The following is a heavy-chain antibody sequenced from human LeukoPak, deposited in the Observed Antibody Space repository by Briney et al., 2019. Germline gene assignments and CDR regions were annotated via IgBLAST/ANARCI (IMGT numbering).Heavy chain of an antibody. D-gene: IGHD3/OR15-3a*01. Sequence: ASVKVSCKASGHTFTSYGISWVRQAPGQGLEWMGWISVYNGNTNYAQKLQGRVTMTTDTSTNTAYMELRSLGSDDTAVYYCARHQRLYDLWGQGTLVTVSS. J-gene: IGHJ4*02. CDR1: GHTFTSYG. CDR2: ISVYNGNT. V-gene: IGHV1-18*01. CDR3: ARHQRLYDL.